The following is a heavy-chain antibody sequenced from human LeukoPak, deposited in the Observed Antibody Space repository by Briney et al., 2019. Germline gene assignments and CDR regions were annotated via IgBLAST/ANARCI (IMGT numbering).Heavy chain of an antibody. CDR2: VFYSGST. CDR1: GGSISTYY. CDR3: ARHRRTYSWYFDL. D-gene: IGHD2-21*01. J-gene: IGHJ2*01. Sequence: SETLSLTCSVSGGSISTYYWSWIRQPPGKGLEWIGTVFYSGSTYYNPSLKSRVTISIDTSKNQFSLKLSSVTAADTSIYYCARHRRTYSWYFDLWGRGTLVTVSS. V-gene: IGHV4-39*01.